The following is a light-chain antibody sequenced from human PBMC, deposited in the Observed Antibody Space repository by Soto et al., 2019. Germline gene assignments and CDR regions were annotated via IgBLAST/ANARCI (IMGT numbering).Light chain of an antibody. V-gene: IGKV3-20*01. Sequence: DIVLTQSPGTLSLSPGERATLSCRASQSVSSSYLAWYQQKPGQAPRLLIYGTSSRATAIPDRFSGSGSGTDFTLTISRLEPEDFAVYYCQQYGSSSWTFGQGTKADIK. CDR2: GTS. CDR3: QQYGSSSWT. CDR1: QSVSSSY. J-gene: IGKJ1*01.